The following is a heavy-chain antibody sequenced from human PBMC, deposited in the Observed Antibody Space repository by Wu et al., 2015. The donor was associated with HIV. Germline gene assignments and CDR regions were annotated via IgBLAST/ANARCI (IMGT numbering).Heavy chain of an antibody. CDR2: INPIGDST. J-gene: IGHJ6*03. CDR3: AAVAKAAGPITDYYMDV. CDR1: GYTFSSYF. Sequence: QVRLVQSGAEVAKPGASVKISCQASGYTFSSYFMHWVRQAPGQGLEWMGIINPIGDSTTYAQKFQGRVTLTRDTSTRTGYMELRRLRYEDTAVYYCAAVAKAAGPITDYYMDVWGKGTMVTVSS. D-gene: IGHD1-20*01. V-gene: IGHV1-46*01.